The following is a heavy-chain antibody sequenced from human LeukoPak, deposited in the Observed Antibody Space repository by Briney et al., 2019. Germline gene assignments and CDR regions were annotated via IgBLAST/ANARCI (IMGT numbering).Heavy chain of an antibody. D-gene: IGHD5-18*01. CDR1: GGTFISYA. J-gene: IGHJ4*02. CDR3: ATDLDTAMVTSGFDY. V-gene: IGHV1-69*13. CDR2: IIPIFGTA. Sequence: ASVKVSCKASGGTFISYAISWVRQAPGQGLEWMGGIIPIFGTANYAQKFQGRVTITADESTSTAYMELSSLRSEDTAVYYCATDLDTAMVTSGFDYWGQGTLVTVSS.